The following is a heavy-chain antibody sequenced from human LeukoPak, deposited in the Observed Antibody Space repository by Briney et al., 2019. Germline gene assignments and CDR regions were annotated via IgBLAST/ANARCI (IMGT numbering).Heavy chain of an antibody. V-gene: IGHV4-39*07. CDR3: ARGRPTYNSPTYYYDSSGYYDLFDY. J-gene: IGHJ4*02. Sequence: SETLSLTCTVSGDSISSSGYYWGWIRQPPGKGLEWIGSIFYSGSTYYNPSLKSRVTISVDTANLFSLKLSSVTAADTAVYYCARGRPTYNSPTYYYDSSGYYDLFDYWGQGTLVTVSS. CDR2: IFYSGST. D-gene: IGHD3-22*01. CDR1: GDSISSSGYY.